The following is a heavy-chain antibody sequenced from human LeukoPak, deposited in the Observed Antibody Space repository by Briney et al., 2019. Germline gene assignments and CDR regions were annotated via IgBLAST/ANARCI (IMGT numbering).Heavy chain of an antibody. J-gene: IGHJ5*02. V-gene: IGHV1-69*01. D-gene: IGHD2-2*01. CDR2: IIPVFGTA. Sequence: ASVKVSYRASGGIFSSFAISWVRQAPGQGLEWMGGIIPVFGTAQYAQKFQGRVTISADESTSTAYMELNSLRSDDTAVYYCARRGEKYCSSPNCLNWFDPWGQGTLVTVSS. CDR3: ARRGEKYCSSPNCLNWFDP. CDR1: GGIFSSFA.